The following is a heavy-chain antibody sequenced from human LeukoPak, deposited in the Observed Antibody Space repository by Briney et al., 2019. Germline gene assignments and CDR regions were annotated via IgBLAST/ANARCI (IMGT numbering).Heavy chain of an antibody. J-gene: IGHJ4*02. Sequence: SQTLSLTCAISGDSVSSNSAAWNWIRQSPSRGLEWLGRTYYRSKWYNDYAVSVKSRITINPDTSKNQFSLQLSSVTAADTAVYYCARVPPSNYAKVDYWGQGTLVTVSS. CDR3: ARVPPSNYAKVDY. CDR1: GDSVSSNSAA. V-gene: IGHV6-1*01. CDR2: TYYRSKWYN. D-gene: IGHD4-11*01.